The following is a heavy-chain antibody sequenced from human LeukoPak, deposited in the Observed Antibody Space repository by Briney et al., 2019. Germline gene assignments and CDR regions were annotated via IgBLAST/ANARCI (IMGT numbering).Heavy chain of an antibody. J-gene: IGHJ4*02. CDR3: ARGSKVAAGIFDS. CDR2: IYSSGST. D-gene: IGHD6-13*01. V-gene: IGHV4-4*07. Sequence: SETLSLTCSVSGGSISSYYWSWVRQPAGKGLEWIGRIYSSGSTNYNPSLNSRVTMSVDTSNSQFFLRLTSVTAADTAVYYCARGSKVAAGIFDSWGQGTLVTVSS. CDR1: GGSISSYY.